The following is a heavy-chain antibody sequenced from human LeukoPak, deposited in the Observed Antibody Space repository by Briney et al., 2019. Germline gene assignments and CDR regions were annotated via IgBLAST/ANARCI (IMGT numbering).Heavy chain of an antibody. Sequence: GGSLRLSCAASGFTFSSYGMHWVRQAPGKGLEWVAVIWYDGSNKYYADSVKGRFTISGDNSKNTLYLQMNSLRAEDTAVYYCARGRYYYDSSGYYYFDYWGQGTLVTVSS. D-gene: IGHD3-22*01. CDR3: ARGRYYYDSSGYYYFDY. V-gene: IGHV3-33*01. CDR1: GFTFSSYG. J-gene: IGHJ4*02. CDR2: IWYDGSNK.